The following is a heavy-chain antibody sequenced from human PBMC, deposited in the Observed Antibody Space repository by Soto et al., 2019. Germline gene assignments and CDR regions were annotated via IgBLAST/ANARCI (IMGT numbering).Heavy chain of an antibody. CDR2: TYYRSKWYH. V-gene: IGHV6-1*01. Sequence: PWQTLSLTCTISGESVSGNIAGWNWIMQSPSRGLEWLGRTYYRSKWYHDYAVSVKRRITVTPHTSKNQFSLHLDSMTREDTAVYYCDRESPYYERSDLYFDHWGQGALVTVSS. CDR3: DRESPYYERSDLYFDH. J-gene: IGHJ4*02. D-gene: IGHD3-16*01. CDR1: GESVSGNIAG.